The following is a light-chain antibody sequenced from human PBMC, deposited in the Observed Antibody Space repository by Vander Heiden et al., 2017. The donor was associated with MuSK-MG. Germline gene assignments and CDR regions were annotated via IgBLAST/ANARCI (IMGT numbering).Light chain of an antibody. Sequence: SSELTQDPAVSVALGQTVRITCQGDSLRSDYASWHQQKPGQAPVLVIYGKNNRPSGIPDRFSGSSSGNTASLTITGAQAEDEADYYCNSRDSSGNHLVFGGGTKLTVL. CDR3: NSRDSSGNHLV. J-gene: IGLJ2*01. V-gene: IGLV3-19*01. CDR1: SLRSDY. CDR2: GKN.